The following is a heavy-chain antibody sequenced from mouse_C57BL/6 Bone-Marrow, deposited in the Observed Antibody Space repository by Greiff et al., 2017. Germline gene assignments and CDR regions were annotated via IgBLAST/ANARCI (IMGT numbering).Heavy chain of an antibody. J-gene: IGHJ2*01. CDR3: ARHRLGRGYVDY. CDR1: GFTFSDYY. CDR2: ISNGGGST. D-gene: IGHD4-1*01. V-gene: IGHV5-12*01. Sequence: EVHLVESGGGLVQPGGSLKLSCAASGFTFSDYYMYWVRQTPEKRLEWVAYISNGGGSTYYPDTVKGRFTISRDNAKNTLYLQMSRLKSEDTAMYYCARHRLGRGYVDYWGQGTTLTVSS.